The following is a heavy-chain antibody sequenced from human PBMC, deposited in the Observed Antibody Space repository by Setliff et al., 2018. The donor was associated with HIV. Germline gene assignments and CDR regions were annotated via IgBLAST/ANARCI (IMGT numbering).Heavy chain of an antibody. CDR2: IYYRGST. J-gene: IGHJ4*02. CDR1: GGSISSSSYY. D-gene: IGHD3-22*01. CDR3: ARSRLHYYDSSGYYPSYFDY. Sequence: PSETLSLTCTVSGGSISSSSYYWGWIRQPPGKGLEWIGSIYYRGSTSYNPSLKSRVTISVDTSKNQFSLKLNSATAADTAVYYCARSRLHYYDSSGYYPSYFDYWGQGTLVTVSS. V-gene: IGHV4-39*01.